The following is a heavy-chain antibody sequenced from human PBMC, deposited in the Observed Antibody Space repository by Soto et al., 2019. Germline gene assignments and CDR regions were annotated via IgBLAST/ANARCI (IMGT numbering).Heavy chain of an antibody. V-gene: IGHV3-49*03. D-gene: IGHD3-22*01. J-gene: IGHJ4*02. CDR3: TRGAPYYDDSSGYSANEY. Sequence: QSEGSLRLSCTASGFTFGDYAMSWFRQAPGQGLEWVGFIRSKAYGGTTEYAASVKGRFTISRDDSKSIAYLQMNSLKTEDTAVYYCTRGAPYYDDSSGYSANEYWGKGYLVTVYS. CDR1: GFTFGDYA. CDR2: IRSKAYGGTT.